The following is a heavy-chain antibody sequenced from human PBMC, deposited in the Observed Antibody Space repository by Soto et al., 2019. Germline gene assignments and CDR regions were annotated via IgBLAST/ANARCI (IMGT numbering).Heavy chain of an antibody. J-gene: IGHJ4*02. Sequence: GGSLRLSCAASGFTFGSYGMHWVRQAPGKGLEWVAVISYDGSNKYYADSVKGRFTISRDNSKNTLYLQMNSLRAEDTAVYYCAKDALGSSSGWYDYWGQGTLVTVSS. V-gene: IGHV3-30*18. D-gene: IGHD6-19*01. CDR2: ISYDGSNK. CDR3: AKDALGSSSGWYDY. CDR1: GFTFGSYG.